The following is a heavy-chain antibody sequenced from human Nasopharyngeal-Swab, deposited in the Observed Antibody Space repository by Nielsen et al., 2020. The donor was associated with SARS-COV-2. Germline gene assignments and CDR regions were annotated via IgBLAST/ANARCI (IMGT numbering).Heavy chain of an antibody. Sequence: GGSLRLSYAASGFTFSSYGMHWVRQAPGKGLEWVAVIWYDGSNKYHADSVKGRFTISRDNSKNTLYLQMNSLRAEDTAVYYCARAYSRSWYHGYWGQGTLVTVSS. V-gene: IGHV3-33*01. J-gene: IGHJ4*02. CDR2: IWYDGSNK. CDR3: ARAYSRSWYHGY. D-gene: IGHD6-13*01. CDR1: GFTFSSYG.